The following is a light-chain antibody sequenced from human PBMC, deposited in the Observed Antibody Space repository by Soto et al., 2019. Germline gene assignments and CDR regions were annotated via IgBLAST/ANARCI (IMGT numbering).Light chain of an antibody. CDR1: SSDIGAFNF. J-gene: IGLJ1*01. V-gene: IGLV2-14*03. Sequence: QSALTQPASVSGSPGQSITISCTGTSSDIGAFNFVSWYQQHPGTAPKVLIYGVTNRPSGVAYRFSGSKSCNTASLIISGFQPGEEADYYCRSFTNARNRIFRTGTQLTVL. CDR3: RSFTNARNRI. CDR2: GVT.